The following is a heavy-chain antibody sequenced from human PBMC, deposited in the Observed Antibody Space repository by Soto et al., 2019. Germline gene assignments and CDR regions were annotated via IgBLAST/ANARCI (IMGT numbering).Heavy chain of an antibody. CDR1: GFTLSSYA. CDR2: IWYDGSNK. Sequence: GGSLRLSCAASGFTLSSYAMSWARQAPGKGLEWVAVIWYDGSNKYYADSVKGRFTISRDNSKNTLYLQMNSLRAEDTAVYYCARERDGYNSNDAFDIWGQGTMVTVSS. D-gene: IGHD1-1*01. V-gene: IGHV3-33*08. J-gene: IGHJ3*02. CDR3: ARERDGYNSNDAFDI.